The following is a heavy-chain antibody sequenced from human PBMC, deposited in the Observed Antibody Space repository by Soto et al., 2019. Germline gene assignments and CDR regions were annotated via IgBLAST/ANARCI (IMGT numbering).Heavy chain of an antibody. CDR1: GFTFSSYW. V-gene: IGHV3-7*01. CDR3: ARGYCSGGSCYGGNAFDI. J-gene: IGHJ3*02. CDR2: IKQDESEK. D-gene: IGHD2-15*01. Sequence: GGSLRLSCAASGFTFSSYWMSWVRQAPGKGLEWVANIKQDESEKYYVDSVKGRFTISRDKARNSLYLQMNSLRAEDAAVYYCARGYCSGGSCYGGNAFDIWGQGTMVTV.